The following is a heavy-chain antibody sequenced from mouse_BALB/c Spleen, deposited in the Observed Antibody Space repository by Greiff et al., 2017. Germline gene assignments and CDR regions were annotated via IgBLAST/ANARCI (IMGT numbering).Heavy chain of an antibody. CDR2: ISYDGSN. J-gene: IGHJ4*01. CDR3: ARDGYYAMDC. V-gene: IGHV3-6*02. CDR1: GYSITSGYY. Sequence: EVKLMESGPGLVKPSQSLSLTCSVTGYSITSGYYWNWIRQFPGNKLEWMGYISYDGSNNYNPSLKNRISITRDTSKNQFFLKLNSVTTEDTATYYCARDGYYAMDCWGQGTSVTVTS.